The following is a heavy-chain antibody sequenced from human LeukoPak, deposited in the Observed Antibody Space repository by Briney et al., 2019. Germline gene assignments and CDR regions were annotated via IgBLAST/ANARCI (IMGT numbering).Heavy chain of an antibody. Sequence: PSETLSLTCAVYGGSFSGYYWSWIRQPPGKGLEWIGEINHSGSTNYNPSLKSRVTISVDTSKNQFSLKLSSVTAADTAVYYCARGRYCSGGSYYLGQRFDPWGQGTLVTVSS. V-gene: IGHV4-34*01. CDR3: ARGRYCSGGSYYLGQRFDP. J-gene: IGHJ5*02. CDR2: INHSGST. CDR1: GGSFSGYY. D-gene: IGHD2-15*01.